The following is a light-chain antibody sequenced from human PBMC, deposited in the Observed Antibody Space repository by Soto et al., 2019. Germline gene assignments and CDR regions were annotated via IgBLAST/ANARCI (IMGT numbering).Light chain of an antibody. CDR3: HQYGSSPWT. CDR1: QSVSNRF. Sequence: EIVLTQSPGTLSLSPGERATLSCRASQSVSNRFLAWYQQKPGQAPRLLIYGASSRATGIPDRFSGSGSGTDFTLTISRLEPEDFAVYYCHQYGSSPWTFGQGNKVEIK. CDR2: GAS. J-gene: IGKJ1*01. V-gene: IGKV3-20*01.